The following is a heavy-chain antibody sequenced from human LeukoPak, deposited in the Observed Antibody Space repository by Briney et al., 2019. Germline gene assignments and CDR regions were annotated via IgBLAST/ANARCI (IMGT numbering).Heavy chain of an antibody. J-gene: IGHJ4*02. CDR3: AKESLRVVPSATFDY. CDR2: ISGSGGST. CDR1: GVTFSSYG. Sequence: GGSLRRSCAASGVTFSSYGMRWVRQAPGKGLEWVSAISGSGGSTYYADSVKGRFTISRDNSKNTLYLQMHSLRAEDTAVYYCAKESLRVVPSATFDYWGQGTLVTVSS. D-gene: IGHD2-2*01. V-gene: IGHV3-23*01.